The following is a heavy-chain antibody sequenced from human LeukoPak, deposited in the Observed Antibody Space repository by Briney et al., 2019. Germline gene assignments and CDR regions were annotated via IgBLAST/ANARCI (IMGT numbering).Heavy chain of an antibody. CDR3: AKYRGFGDSYDT. CDR1: GFPFTIYA. V-gene: IGHV3-23*01. CDR2: IGGSST. J-gene: IGHJ5*02. D-gene: IGHD3-10*01. Sequence: HPGGSLRLSCAASGFPFTIYAMSWVRQAPGKGLEWVSSIGGSSTYYADFVKGRFTISRDTSKNTMDLQINSLRAEDTAIYYCAKYRGFGDSYDTWGQGTLVTVSS.